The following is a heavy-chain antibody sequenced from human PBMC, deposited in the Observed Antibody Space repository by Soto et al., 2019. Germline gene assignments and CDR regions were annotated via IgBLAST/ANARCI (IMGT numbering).Heavy chain of an antibody. CDR1: GGSISSGGYY. J-gene: IGHJ4*02. V-gene: IGHV4-31*03. CDR3: VRAGDTSGYYVDY. Sequence: QVQLQESGPGLVKPSQTLSLTCTVSGGSISSGGYYWSWIRQHPGKGLEWIGYIYYTGSTYYNPSLKSRVTISADTSKNQFSLKLSSVTAADTAVYYCVRAGDTSGYYVDYWGQGTLVTVSS. D-gene: IGHD3-22*01. CDR2: IYYTGST.